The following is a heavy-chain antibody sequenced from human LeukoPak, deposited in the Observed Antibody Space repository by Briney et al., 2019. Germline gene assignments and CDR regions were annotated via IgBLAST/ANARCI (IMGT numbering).Heavy chain of an antibody. Sequence: GSLRLSCAASGFTFSSYWMSWVRQAPGKGLEWVANIKQDGSEKYYVDSVKGRFTISRDNAKNSLYLQMNSLGAEDTAVYYCARDDCSSISCYHNWFDPWGQGTLVTVSS. D-gene: IGHD2-2*01. CDR3: ARDDCSSISCYHNWFDP. J-gene: IGHJ5*02. CDR2: IKQDGSEK. CDR1: GFTFSSYW. V-gene: IGHV3-7*01.